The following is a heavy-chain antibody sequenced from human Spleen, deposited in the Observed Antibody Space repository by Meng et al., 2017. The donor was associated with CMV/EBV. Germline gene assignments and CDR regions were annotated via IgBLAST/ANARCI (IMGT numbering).Heavy chain of an antibody. V-gene: IGHV3-33*03. J-gene: IGHJ6*02. CDR2: IWYDGSNK. CDR1: GFTFSSYA. Sequence: GESLKISCAASGFTFSSYALYWVRQAPGKGLEWVAVIWYDGSNKKYADSVKGRFTISRDKSKSTLYLQMNSLRAEDTAVYYCAKDREPNGQQSLFYYYYYGMDVWGQGTTVTVSS. D-gene: IGHD1-14*01. CDR3: AKDREPNGQQSLFYYYYYGMDV.